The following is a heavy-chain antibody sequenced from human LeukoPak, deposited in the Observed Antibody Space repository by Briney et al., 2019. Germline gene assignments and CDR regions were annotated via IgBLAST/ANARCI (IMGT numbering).Heavy chain of an antibody. CDR1: GYTFTSYA. V-gene: IGHV1-3*03. J-gene: IGHJ4*02. CDR3: ARVVKYSSGPLTDLLPYYFDS. Sequence: GASVKVSCKASGYTFTSYAMHWVRQVPGQRLEWMGWINAGNGNTKYSQEFQGRVTISRDTSASTAYMELSSLRSEDMAVYYCARVVKYSSGPLTDLLPYYFDSWGQGTLVTVSS. D-gene: IGHD6-19*01. CDR2: INAGNGNT.